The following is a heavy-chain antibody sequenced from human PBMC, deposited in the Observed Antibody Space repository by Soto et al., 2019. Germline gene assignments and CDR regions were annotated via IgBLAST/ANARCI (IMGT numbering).Heavy chain of an antibody. CDR2: INAGNGNT. V-gene: IGHV1-3*01. CDR3: ARDSDGSYPYY. D-gene: IGHD1-26*01. J-gene: IGHJ4*02. Sequence: QVQLVQSGAEVKKPGASVKVSCKASGYTFTSYAMHWVRQAPGQRLEWMGWINAGNGNTKYSQKFQGRVTITRDTSASTAYMELSSLRSEDTAVYYCARDSDGSYPYYWCQGTLVTVAS. CDR1: GYTFTSYA.